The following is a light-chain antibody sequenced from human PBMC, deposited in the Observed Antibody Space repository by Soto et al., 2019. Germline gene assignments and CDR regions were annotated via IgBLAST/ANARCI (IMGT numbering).Light chain of an antibody. CDR3: QQRSNWPPEIT. Sequence: IVLAHAPATLSFFPGEIATLSFRAIQSVSIYLDWYQQKPCQAPKLLIYDTSNRATGIPARFSGSGSGTGFTLTISSLEPEDFAVYYCQQRSNWPPEITFGQGTRLEIK. V-gene: IGKV3-11*01. J-gene: IGKJ5*01. CDR2: DTS. CDR1: QSVSIY.